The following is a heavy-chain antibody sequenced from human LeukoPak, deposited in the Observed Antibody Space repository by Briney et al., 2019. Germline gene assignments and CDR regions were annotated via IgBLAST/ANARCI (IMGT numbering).Heavy chain of an antibody. CDR2: IYPGDSDT. Sequence: GESLKIACKGSGYSFTSYWIGWVRQMPGKGLEWMGIIYPGDSDTRYSPSFQGQVTISADKSISTAYLQWSSLKASDTAIYYCARSLWFGEYDAFDIWGQGTMVIVSS. CDR3: ARSLWFGEYDAFDI. D-gene: IGHD3-10*01. V-gene: IGHV5-51*01. J-gene: IGHJ3*02. CDR1: GYSFTSYW.